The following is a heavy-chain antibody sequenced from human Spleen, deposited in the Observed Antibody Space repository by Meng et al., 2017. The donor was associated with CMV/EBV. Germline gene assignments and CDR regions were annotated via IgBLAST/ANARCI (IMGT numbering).Heavy chain of an antibody. CDR1: GFSFGSYW. D-gene: IGHD6-6*01. J-gene: IGHJ4*02. V-gene: IGHV3-7*03. CDR2: IKEDGAST. Sequence: GESLKISWAASGFSFGSYWMTWVRQVSGKGLEFVANIKEDGASTNYLDSVKGRFTISRDNAKASLYLHMNSLRPEDTAVYYCARDTEFSSFDYWGQGTLVTVSS. CDR3: ARDTEFSSFDY.